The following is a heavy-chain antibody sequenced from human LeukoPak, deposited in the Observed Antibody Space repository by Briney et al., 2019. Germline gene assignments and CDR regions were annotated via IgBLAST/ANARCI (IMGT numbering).Heavy chain of an antibody. CDR1: GYSFTSYW. CDR3: ASGTGYCSSTSCYRPDV. V-gene: IGHV5-51*01. D-gene: IGHD2-2*01. Sequence: KGGESLKISCKGSGYSFTSYWIGWVRQMPGKGLEWMGIIYPGDSDTRYSPSFQGQVTISADKSISTAYLQWSSLKASDTAMYYCASGTGYCSSTSCYRPDVWGKGTTVTVSS. CDR2: IYPGDSDT. J-gene: IGHJ6*04.